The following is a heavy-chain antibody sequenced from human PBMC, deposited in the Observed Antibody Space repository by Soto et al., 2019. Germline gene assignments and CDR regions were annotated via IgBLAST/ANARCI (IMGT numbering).Heavy chain of an antibody. Sequence: PGGSLRLSCAASGFTFSDYYMSWIRQAPGKGLEWVSYISSSGSTIYYADSVKGRFTISRDNAKNSLYLQMNSLKIEDTAVYYCTTDSRTIMPEVRFDFWGHGTLVTVSS. V-gene: IGHV3-11*01. CDR3: TTDSRTIMPEVRFDF. CDR2: ISSSGSTI. D-gene: IGHD3-16*01. J-gene: IGHJ4*01. CDR1: GFTFSDYY.